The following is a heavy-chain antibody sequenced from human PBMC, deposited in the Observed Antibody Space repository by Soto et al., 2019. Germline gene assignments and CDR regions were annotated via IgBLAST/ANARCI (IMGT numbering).Heavy chain of an antibody. CDR1: GGSISSSSYY. V-gene: IGHV4-39*01. Sequence: QLQLQESGPGLVKPSETLSLTCTVSGGSISSSSYYWGWIRQPPGKGLEWIGSIYYSGSTYYNPSLKSRVTISVDTSKNQFSLKLSSVTAADTAVYYCARHFRGGHRVVVVVAATDYWGQGTLVTVSS. CDR3: ARHFRGGHRVVVVVAATDY. J-gene: IGHJ4*02. D-gene: IGHD2-15*01. CDR2: IYYSGST.